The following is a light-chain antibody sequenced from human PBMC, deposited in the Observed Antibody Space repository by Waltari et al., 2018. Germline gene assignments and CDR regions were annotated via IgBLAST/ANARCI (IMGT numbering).Light chain of an antibody. J-gene: IGKJ4*01. CDR3: QQRYSWPLT. CDR1: QSVSFF. Sequence: EIVLTQSPAIVSLSPGERATLSCRASQSVSFFLAWYQQKPGQGPRLLIFDTSNRATGIPARFSGGGSWTDFTLTISSLEPEDFATYYCQQRYSWPLTFGGGTKVEIK. CDR2: DTS. V-gene: IGKV3-11*01.